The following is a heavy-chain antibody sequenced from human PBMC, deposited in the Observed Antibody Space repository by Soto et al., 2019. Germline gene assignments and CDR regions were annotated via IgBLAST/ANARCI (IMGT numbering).Heavy chain of an antibody. CDR3: AKDPQPYSSSWYSLGWYFDL. J-gene: IGHJ2*01. Sequence: GGSLRLSCAASGFTFSSYGMHWVRQAPGKGLEWVAVISYDGSNKYYADSVKGRFTISRDNSKNTLYLQMNSLRAEDTAVYYCAKDPQPYSSSWYSLGWYFDLWGRGTLVTVSS. V-gene: IGHV3-30*18. D-gene: IGHD6-13*01. CDR2: ISYDGSNK. CDR1: GFTFSSYG.